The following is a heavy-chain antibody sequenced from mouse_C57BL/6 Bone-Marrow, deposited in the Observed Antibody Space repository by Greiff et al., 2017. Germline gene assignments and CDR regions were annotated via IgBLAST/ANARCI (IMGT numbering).Heavy chain of an antibody. Sequence: VQLQQSVAELVRPGASVKLSCTASGFNIKNTYMHWVKQRPEQGLEWIGRIDPANGNTKYAPKFQGKATITADTSSNTAYLQLSSLTSEDTAIYYCARPFYYSNYPWYFDVWGTGTTVTVSS. CDR1: GFNIKNTY. V-gene: IGHV14-3*01. D-gene: IGHD2-5*01. J-gene: IGHJ1*03. CDR3: ARPFYYSNYPWYFDV. CDR2: IDPANGNT.